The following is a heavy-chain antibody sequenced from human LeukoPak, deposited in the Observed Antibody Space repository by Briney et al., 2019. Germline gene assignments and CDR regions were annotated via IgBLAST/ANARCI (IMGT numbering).Heavy chain of an antibody. CDR3: ARSARLMKGVVEVTALDD. CDR1: GFTFRSYE. CDR2: LSSSGSAF. Sequence: GGSLRLSCEDSGFTFRSYEMNWVRQAPGKGLEWVAYLSSSGSAFSYADSVKGRFTIARDNAKNSVYLEMNSLRADDTAVYYCARSARLMKGVVEVTALDDWGQGTLVTVSS. D-gene: IGHD3-3*01. J-gene: IGHJ4*02. V-gene: IGHV3-48*03.